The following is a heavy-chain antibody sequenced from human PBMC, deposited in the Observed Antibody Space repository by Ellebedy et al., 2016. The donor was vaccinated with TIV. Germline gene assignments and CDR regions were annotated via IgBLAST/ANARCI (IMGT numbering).Heavy chain of an antibody. V-gene: IGHV3-74*01. CDR1: GFTFSSSW. Sequence: PGGSLRLSCAASGFTFSSSWMHWVRQAPGKGLVWVSYINSDGSRSNYADSVKGRFTISRDNSKNTLYLQMNSLRAEDTAVYYCARDPVGVGPAFDIWGQGTMVTVSS. CDR2: INSDGSRS. J-gene: IGHJ3*02. CDR3: ARDPVGVGPAFDI. D-gene: IGHD4-23*01.